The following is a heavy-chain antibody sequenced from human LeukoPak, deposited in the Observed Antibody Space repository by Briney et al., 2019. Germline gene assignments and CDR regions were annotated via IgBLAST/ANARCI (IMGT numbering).Heavy chain of an antibody. CDR1: GNYW. V-gene: IGHV3-74*01. CDR2: INSDGSWT. J-gene: IGHJ4*02. Sequence: GGSLRLSCAASGNYWVHWVRQAPGKGLVWVSHINSDGSWTSYADSVKGRFTISKDNAKNTVYLQMNSLRAEDTAVYYCVSFYETYRGRGTLVTVSS. D-gene: IGHD2/OR15-2a*01. CDR3: VSFYETY.